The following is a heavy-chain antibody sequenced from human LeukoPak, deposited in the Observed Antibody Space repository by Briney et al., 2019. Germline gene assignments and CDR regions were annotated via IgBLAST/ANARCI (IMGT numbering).Heavy chain of an antibody. CDR3: ARGPYGGSASHY. D-gene: IGHD6-6*01. J-gene: IGHJ4*02. Sequence: SETLSLTCTVSGGSISSYYWSWLRHPPGKGLEWIGYIYSSGGTNFNPSLKSRVTIAVDASKNQFSLKLSSVTASDTAYDYCARGPYGGSASHYCGQG. CDR1: GGSISSYY. CDR2: IYSSGGT. V-gene: IGHV4-59*01.